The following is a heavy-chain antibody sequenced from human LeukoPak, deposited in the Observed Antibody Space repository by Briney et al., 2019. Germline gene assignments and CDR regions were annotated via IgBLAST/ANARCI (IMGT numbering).Heavy chain of an antibody. CDR1: EYTFSGNY. CDR2: INPKTGDT. J-gene: IGHJ4*02. CDR3: AARGGYTSGTYFHPFYFDS. V-gene: IGHV1-2*02. Sequence: ASVKVSCKASEYTFSGNYLHWVRQAPGQGPEWMGRINPKTGDTSYVQKFQGRVTMTWDTSISTAYMELTRLNSDETAVYYGAARGGYTSGTYFHPFYFDSWGQGALVTVSS. D-gene: IGHD3-10*01.